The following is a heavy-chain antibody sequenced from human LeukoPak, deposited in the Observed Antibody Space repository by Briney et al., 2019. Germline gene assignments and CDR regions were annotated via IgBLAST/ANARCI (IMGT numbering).Heavy chain of an antibody. D-gene: IGHD2-8*01. CDR3: AKDGSGQCTYLDY. J-gene: IGHJ4*02. CDR1: GFTFSTYG. Sequence: PGGSLRLSCAASGFTFSTYGMHWVRQAPGKGLEWVAFIRYDGSSKYYTDSVKGRFTISRDNSKSTLYLQMNSLRAEDTAVYYCAKDGSGQCTYLDYWGQGTLVTVSS. CDR2: IRYDGSSK. V-gene: IGHV3-30*02.